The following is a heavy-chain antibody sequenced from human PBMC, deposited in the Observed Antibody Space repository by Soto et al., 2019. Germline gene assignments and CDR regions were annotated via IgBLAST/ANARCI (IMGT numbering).Heavy chain of an antibody. CDR3: ASGPPVDV. J-gene: IGHJ6*04. CDR1: GFTFSSYS. CDR2: ISSSGSYI. V-gene: IGHV3-21*01. Sequence: PGGSLRLSCAASGFTFSSYSMNWVRQAPGKGLEWVSSISSSGSYIYYADSVKGRFTISRDNAKNSLYLQMNSLRAEDTAVYYCASGPPVDVWGKGTTVTVSS.